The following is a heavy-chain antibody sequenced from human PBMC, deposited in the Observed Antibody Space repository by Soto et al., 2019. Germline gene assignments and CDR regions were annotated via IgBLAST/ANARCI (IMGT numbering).Heavy chain of an antibody. V-gene: IGHV3-72*01. J-gene: IGHJ6*02. Sequence: EVQLVESGGGLVQPGGSLRLSCAASGFTFSDHYMQWVRQAPGKGLEWVARIRNKANSYTTIYAASVKGRFTISRDGSKNSLYLEMSSIRTEDTAVYYCSRGAEGKTPAGSLNYYYDMDVWGQGTTVTVSS. D-gene: IGHD3-10*01. CDR2: IRNKANSYTT. CDR1: GFTFSDHY. CDR3: SRGAEGKTPAGSLNYYYDMDV.